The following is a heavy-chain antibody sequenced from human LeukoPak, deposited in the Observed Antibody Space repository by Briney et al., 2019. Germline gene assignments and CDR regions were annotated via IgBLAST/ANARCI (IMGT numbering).Heavy chain of an antibody. V-gene: IGHV4-34*01. D-gene: IGHD4-17*01. CDR2: INHSGST. Sequence: GSLRLSCAASGFTFSSYAMSWVRQPSGKGLEWIGEINHSGSTNYNPSLKSRVTISVDTSKNQFSLKLSSVTAADTAVYYCARVVRRYGDHYYYYYGMDVWGQGTTVTVSS. J-gene: IGHJ6*02. CDR1: GFTFSSYA. CDR3: ARVVRRYGDHYYYYYGMDV.